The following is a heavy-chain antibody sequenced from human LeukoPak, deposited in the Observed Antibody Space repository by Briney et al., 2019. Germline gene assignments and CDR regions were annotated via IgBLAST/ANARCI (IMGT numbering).Heavy chain of an antibody. Sequence: PGTSLRLSCAASGFTFSSYGMHWVRQAPGKGLEWVALTWHDGSNKYYGDSVKGRFTISRENSKNTLYLQMNSLRAEDTAVYYCARDKRHPTSFDYWGQGTLVTVSS. J-gene: IGHJ4*02. D-gene: IGHD4-4*01. V-gene: IGHV3-33*01. CDR1: GFTFSSYG. CDR3: ARDKRHPTSFDY. CDR2: TWHDGSNK.